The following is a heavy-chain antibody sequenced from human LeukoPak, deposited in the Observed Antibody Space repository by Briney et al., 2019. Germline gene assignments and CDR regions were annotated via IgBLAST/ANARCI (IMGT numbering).Heavy chain of an antibody. CDR3: ARGRAAADDFDY. D-gene: IGHD6-13*01. J-gene: IGHJ4*02. Sequence: ASVKVSSTASGYTFTNYGISWARQAPGQGLEWMGWISTYSGNTNYVQKLQGRVTMTTDTATNTAYMELRSLRSDDTAVYYCARGRAAADDFDYWGQGTLVTVSS. CDR2: ISTYSGNT. CDR1: GYTFTNYG. V-gene: IGHV1-18*04.